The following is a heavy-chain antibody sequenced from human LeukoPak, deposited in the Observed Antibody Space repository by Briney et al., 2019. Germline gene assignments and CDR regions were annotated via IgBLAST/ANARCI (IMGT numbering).Heavy chain of an antibody. V-gene: IGHV4-39*01. J-gene: IGHJ4*02. CDR2: ICYSGST. D-gene: IGHD3-3*01. CDR1: GGSISSSSYY. CDR3: ARHVVPYYDFWSGYPKFDY. Sequence: SETLSLTCTVSGGSISSSSYYWGWIRQPPGKGLEWIGSICYSGSTYYNPSLKSRVTISVDTSKNQFSLKLSSVTAADTAVYYCARHVVPYYDFWSGYPKFDYWGQGTLVTVSS.